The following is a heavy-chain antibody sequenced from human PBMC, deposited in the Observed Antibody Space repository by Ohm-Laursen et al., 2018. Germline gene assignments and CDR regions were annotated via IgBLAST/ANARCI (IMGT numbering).Heavy chain of an antibody. CDR2: IYYSGTT. CDR3: ASHYYDASSYFQH. CDR1: GCSISGYY. Sequence: SQTLSLTCTVSGCSISGYYWSWIRQPPGKGLEWTGKIYYSGTTQYNPSLKSRPTISVDAPKNQLSLELTPATAADTAVYYCASHYYDASSYFQHWGQGTLVTVSS. J-gene: IGHJ1*01. V-gene: IGHV4-59*08. D-gene: IGHD3-16*01.